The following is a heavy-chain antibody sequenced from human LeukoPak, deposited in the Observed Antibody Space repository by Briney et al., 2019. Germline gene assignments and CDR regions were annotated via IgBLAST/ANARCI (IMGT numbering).Heavy chain of an antibody. J-gene: IGHJ6*02. Sequence: GASVKVSCKASGGTFSSYAISWVRQAPGQGLEWMGGIIPIFGTANYAQKFQGRVTITTDESTSTAYMELSSLRSEDTAVYYCATQNARGYYGMDVWGQGTTVTVSS. D-gene: IGHD1-1*01. CDR1: GGTFSSYA. CDR3: ATQNARGYYGMDV. V-gene: IGHV1-69*05. CDR2: IIPIFGTA.